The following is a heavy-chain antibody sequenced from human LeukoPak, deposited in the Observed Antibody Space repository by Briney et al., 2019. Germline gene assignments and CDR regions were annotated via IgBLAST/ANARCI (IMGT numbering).Heavy chain of an antibody. CDR2: ISSSSSYI. J-gene: IGHJ4*02. CDR3: AQGRFGSSGPSDY. D-gene: IGHD3-22*01. CDR1: GFIFSVYS. Sequence: GGSLRLSCAASGFIFSVYSMNWVRQAPGKGLEWVSYISSSSSYIYYADSVKGRFTISRDNAKNSLYLQMNSLRAEDTALYYCAQGRFGSSGPSDYWGQGTLVTVSS. V-gene: IGHV3-21*05.